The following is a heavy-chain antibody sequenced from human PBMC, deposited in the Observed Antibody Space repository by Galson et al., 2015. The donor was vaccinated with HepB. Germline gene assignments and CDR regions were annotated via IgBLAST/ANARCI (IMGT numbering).Heavy chain of an antibody. CDR3: ARPYYYDSSGYPSYYYGMDV. CDR2: ISSSSSYI. V-gene: IGHV3-21*01. D-gene: IGHD3-22*01. J-gene: IGHJ6*02. Sequence: SLRLSCAASGFTFSSYSMNWVRQAPGKGLEWVSSISSSSSYIYYADSVKGRFTISRDNAKNSLYLQMNSLRAEDTAVYYCARPYYYDSSGYPSYYYGMDVWGQGTTVTVSS. CDR1: GFTFSSYS.